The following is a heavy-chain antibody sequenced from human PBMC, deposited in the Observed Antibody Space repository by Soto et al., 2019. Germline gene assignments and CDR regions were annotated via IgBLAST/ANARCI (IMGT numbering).Heavy chain of an antibody. CDR1: GITLSNAW. D-gene: IGHD5-18*01. J-gene: IGHJ4*02. CDR3: ATPRPGTHGYGY. V-gene: IGHV3-15*01. CDR2: IKSKADGSTT. Sequence: EVQLVESGGGLVKPGGSLRLSCAASGITLSNAWMTWVRQAPGKGLEWVGRIKSKADGSTTEYGSPVKDRFIITRDDSANTLDLQMHSLKTEDTAVYDCATPRPGTHGYGYWGQGTLVTVSS.